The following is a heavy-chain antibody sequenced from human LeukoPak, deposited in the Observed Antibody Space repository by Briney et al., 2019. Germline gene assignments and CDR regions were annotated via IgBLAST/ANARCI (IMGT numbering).Heavy chain of an antibody. V-gene: IGHV4-59*01. CDR2: IYYSGST. CDR3: ARALQSSTITIFGVVTPQNYYMDV. Sequence: PSETLSLTCTVSGGSISSYYWSWIRQPPGKGLEWIGYIYYSGSTNYNPSLKSRVTISVDTSKNQFSLKLSSVTAADTAVYYCARALQSSTITIFGVVTPQNYYMDVWGKGTTVTVSS. J-gene: IGHJ6*03. D-gene: IGHD3-3*01. CDR1: GGSISSYY.